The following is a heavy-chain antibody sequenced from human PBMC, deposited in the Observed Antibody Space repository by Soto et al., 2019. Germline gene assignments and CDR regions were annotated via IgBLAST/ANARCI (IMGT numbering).Heavy chain of an antibody. CDR2: IIPILGIA. CDR3: ASQPGTRGERWPRSAY. Sequence: QVQLVQSGAEVKKPGSSVKVSCKASGGTFSSYTISWVRQAPGQGLEWMGRIIPILGIANYAQKFQGRVTPTIRTTNHAQRVEGSVTITAATSTSTADMQLSSARQEDSAVGYCASQPGTRGERWPRSAYWGQGTLVTASP. CDR1: GGTFSSYT. D-gene: IGHD5-12*01. V-gene: IGHV1-69*02. J-gene: IGHJ4*02.